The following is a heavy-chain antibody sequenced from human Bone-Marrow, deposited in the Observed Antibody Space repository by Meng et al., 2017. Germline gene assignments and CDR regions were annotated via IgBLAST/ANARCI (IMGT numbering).Heavy chain of an antibody. CDR1: GFTFSNYA. D-gene: IGHD5-18*01. CDR2: VGGSGRGT. V-gene: IGHV3-23*01. Sequence: GESLKISCAASGFTFSNYAIDWVRQAPGKGLEWVSGVGGSGRGTYYADSVKGRFTTSRDNSKNTVSLQMNTLGVEDTAVYYCAKAYSYSWTDAFDMWGQGTMVTVSS. CDR3: AKAYSYSWTDAFDM. J-gene: IGHJ3*02.